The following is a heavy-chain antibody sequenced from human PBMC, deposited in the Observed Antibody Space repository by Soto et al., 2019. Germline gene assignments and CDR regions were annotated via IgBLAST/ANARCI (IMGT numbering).Heavy chain of an antibody. V-gene: IGHV4-59*01. CDR2: IYYSGST. CDR3: ARVGSFYDYGDPSFDY. J-gene: IGHJ4*02. D-gene: IGHD4-17*01. Sequence: PSETLSLTCTVSGGSISSYYWSWIRQPPGKGLEWIGYIYYSGSTNYNPSLKSRVTISVDTSKNQFSLKLSSVTAADTAVYYCARVGSFYDYGDPSFDYWGQGTRVTVSS. CDR1: GGSISSYY.